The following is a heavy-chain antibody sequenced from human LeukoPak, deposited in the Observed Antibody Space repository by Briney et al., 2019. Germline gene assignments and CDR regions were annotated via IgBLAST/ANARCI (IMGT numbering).Heavy chain of an antibody. CDR1: GFTFSSYW. V-gene: IGHV3-20*04. Sequence: GGSLRLSCAASGFTFSSYWMSWVRQAPEKGLEWVSGINWNGASTNYADSVQGRFTISRDNAKNSLFLQMSSLRAEDTALYFCARGGYSYGYAGVSPHYMAIWGKGTMVTVSS. D-gene: IGHD5-18*01. CDR2: INWNGAST. CDR3: ARGGYSYGYAGVSPHYMAI. J-gene: IGHJ6*03.